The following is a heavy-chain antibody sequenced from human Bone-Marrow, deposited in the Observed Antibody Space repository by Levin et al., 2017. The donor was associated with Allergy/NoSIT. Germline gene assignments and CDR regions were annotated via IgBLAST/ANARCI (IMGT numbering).Heavy chain of an antibody. Sequence: SQTLSLPCSVSGGSIHYYFWSWIRQPPGGGLEWIGHISKTGSTNYNPSLKSRVYISRDTSNNKFTLKLKSVTAADTAVYFCARSGSGWYGGWLDPWGHGILVTVSS. CDR1: GGSIHYYF. D-gene: IGHD6-19*01. V-gene: IGHV4-59*01. CDR2: ISKTGST. CDR3: ARSGSGWYGGWLDP. J-gene: IGHJ5*02.